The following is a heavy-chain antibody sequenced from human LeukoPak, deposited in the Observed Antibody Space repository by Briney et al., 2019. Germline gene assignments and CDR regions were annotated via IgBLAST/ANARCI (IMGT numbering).Heavy chain of an antibody. D-gene: IGHD2-21*02. J-gene: IGHJ4*02. Sequence: GESLKISCAASGFTFSSYSMNWVRQAPGKGLEWVSSISSSSSYIYYADSVKGRFTISRDNAKNSLYLQMNSLRAEDTAVYYCARTPTPYCGGDCYDFDYWGQGTLVTVSS. CDR1: GFTFSSYS. CDR2: ISSSSSYI. V-gene: IGHV3-21*01. CDR3: ARTPTPYCGGDCYDFDY.